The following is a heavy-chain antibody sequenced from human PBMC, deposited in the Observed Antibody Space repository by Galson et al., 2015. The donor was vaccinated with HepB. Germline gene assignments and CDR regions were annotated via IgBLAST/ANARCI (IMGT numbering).Heavy chain of an antibody. J-gene: IGHJ4*02. CDR2: LTSRGGKT. D-gene: IGHD2-15*01. CDR3: AKDGIMVANNPYQLHF. Sequence: SLRLSCAASGFTFSRYAMTWVRQAPGKGLEWVSSLTSRGGKTYYTDSVKGRFTISRDNSRNTVLLQLNSLRAEDTAVYYCAKDGIMVANNPYQLHFWGQGTLVSVSP. CDR1: GFTFSRYA. V-gene: IGHV3-23*01.